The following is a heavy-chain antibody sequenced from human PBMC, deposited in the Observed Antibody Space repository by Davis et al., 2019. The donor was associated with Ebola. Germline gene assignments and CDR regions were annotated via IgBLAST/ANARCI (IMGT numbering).Heavy chain of an antibody. V-gene: IGHV3-30-3*01. CDR2: ISYDGSNK. J-gene: IGHJ6*02. D-gene: IGHD4-17*01. CDR1: GFTFSSYA. Sequence: GESLKISCAASGFTFSSYAMHWVRQAPGKGLEWVAVISYDGSNKYYADSVKGRFTISRDNSKNTLYLQMNSLRAEDTAVYYCASAGMTTYTLGLKYYYYYGMDVWGQGTTVTVSS. CDR3: ASAGMTTYTLGLKYYYYYGMDV.